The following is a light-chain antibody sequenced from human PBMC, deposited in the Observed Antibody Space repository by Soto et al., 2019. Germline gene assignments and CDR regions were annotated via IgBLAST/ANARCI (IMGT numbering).Light chain of an antibody. CDR3: CSYTRSSPLL. CDR2: EVI. CDR1: SSDVGRYNY. V-gene: IGLV2-14*01. J-gene: IGLJ2*01. Sequence: QSVLTQPASVSGSPGQSITISCTGTSSDVGRYNYVSWYQQHPGTAPRLIVYEVINWPAGVSNRFSGSKSGNTASLTISGLHAADEADYYCCSYTRSSPLLFGGGTKVTVL.